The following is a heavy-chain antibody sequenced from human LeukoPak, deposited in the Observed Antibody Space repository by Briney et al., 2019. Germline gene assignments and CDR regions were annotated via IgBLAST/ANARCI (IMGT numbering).Heavy chain of an antibody. CDR1: GGSISSSSYY. V-gene: IGHV4-39*07. J-gene: IGHJ3*02. CDR2: IYYSGST. CDR3: ARDCPPPPAAIAFDI. Sequence: SETLSLTCTVSGGSISSSSYYWGWIRQPPGKGLEWIGSIYYSGSTYYNPSLKSRVTISVDTSKNQFSLKLSSVTAADTAVYDCARDCPPPPAAIAFDIWGQGTMVTVSS. D-gene: IGHD2-2*01.